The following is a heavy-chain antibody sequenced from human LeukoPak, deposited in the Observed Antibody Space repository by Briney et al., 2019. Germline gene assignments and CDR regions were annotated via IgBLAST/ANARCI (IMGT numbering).Heavy chain of an antibody. D-gene: IGHD2-2*01. V-gene: IGHV5-10-1*01. CDR3: ASIPTARVNWFDP. Sequence: GESLKISCNGSGHSFTSYWISWVRQMPGRGLEWMGMIDRSDSYTNYSPSFQGHVTISADQSISTAYLQCTSRTGSDTAMSYCASIPTARVNWFDPWGQGTLVTVSS. CDR1: GHSFTSYW. J-gene: IGHJ5*02. CDR2: IDRSDSYT.